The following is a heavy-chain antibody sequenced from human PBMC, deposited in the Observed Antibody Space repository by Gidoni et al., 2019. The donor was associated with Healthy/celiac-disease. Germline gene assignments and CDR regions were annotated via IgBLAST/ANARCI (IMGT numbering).Heavy chain of an antibody. J-gene: IGHJ5*02. CDR2: ISGSGGST. V-gene: IGHV3-23*04. Sequence: EVQLVESGGGLVQPGGSLRLPWAASGFTFSSYAMSWVRQAPGKGLEWVSAISGSGGSTYYADSVKGRFTISRDNSKNTLYLQMNSLRAEDTAVYYCAKSPDYYYDSSGSTNNWFDPWGQGTLVTVSS. D-gene: IGHD3-22*01. CDR3: AKSPDYYYDSSGSTNNWFDP. CDR1: GFTFSSYA.